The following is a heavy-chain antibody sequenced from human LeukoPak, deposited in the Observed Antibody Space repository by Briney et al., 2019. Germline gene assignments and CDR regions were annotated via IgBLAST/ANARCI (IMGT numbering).Heavy chain of an antibody. D-gene: IGHD6-13*01. CDR1: GGTFSSYA. V-gene: IGHV1-69*01. CDR2: IIPIFGTA. Sequence: SVKVSCKASGGTFSSYAISWVRQAPGQGLEWMGGIIPIFGTANYAQKFQGRVTITADESTSTAYMELSSLRSEDTAVYYCARGRSGQQLVPPFHYWGQGTLVTVSS. CDR3: ARGRSGQQLVPPFHY. J-gene: IGHJ4*02.